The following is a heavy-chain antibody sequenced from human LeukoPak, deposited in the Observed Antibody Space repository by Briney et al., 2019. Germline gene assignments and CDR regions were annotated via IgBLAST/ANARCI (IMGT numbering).Heavy chain of an antibody. V-gene: IGHV6-1*01. Sequence: QTLSLTCAISGDTFASNSAAWNCIRQSPSIGLEWLVRTDYRSKWYKDYAVSVKSRITINPNTSKNQFSLQLNSVTPEDTAVYYCARDHCSGGSCYWRFDYWGQGTLVTVSS. J-gene: IGHJ4*02. D-gene: IGHD2-15*01. CDR2: TDYRSKWYK. CDR3: ARDHCSGGSCYWRFDY. CDR1: GDTFASNSAA.